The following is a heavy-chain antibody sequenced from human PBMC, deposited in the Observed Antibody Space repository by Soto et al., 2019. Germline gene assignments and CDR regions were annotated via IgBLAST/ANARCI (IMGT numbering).Heavy chain of an antibody. CDR3: ARVGVNSSGSYYYGMDV. CDR2: INPSGGST. D-gene: IGHD6-19*01. CDR1: GYTFTSYY. J-gene: IGHJ6*02. Sequence: ASVKVSCKASGYTFTSYYMHWVRQAPGQGLEWMGIINPSGGSTSYAQKFQGRVTMTRDTSTSTVYMELSSVTAADTAVYYCARVGVNSSGSYYYGMDVWGQGTTVTVSS. V-gene: IGHV1-46*01.